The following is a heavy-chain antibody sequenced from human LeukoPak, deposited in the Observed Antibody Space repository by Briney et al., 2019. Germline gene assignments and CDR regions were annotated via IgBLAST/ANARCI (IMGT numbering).Heavy chain of an antibody. D-gene: IGHD2-2*01. CDR2: INHSGST. J-gene: IGHJ3*02. CDR3: ARRLGYCSSTSCYVHDAFDI. CDR1: GGSFSGYY. Sequence: PSETLSLTCAVFGGSFSGYYWRWIRQPPGKGLEWIGEINHSGSTNYNPSLKSRVTISVDTSKNQFSLKLSSVTAADTAVYYCARRLGYCSSTSCYVHDAFDIWGQGTMVTVSS. V-gene: IGHV4-34*01.